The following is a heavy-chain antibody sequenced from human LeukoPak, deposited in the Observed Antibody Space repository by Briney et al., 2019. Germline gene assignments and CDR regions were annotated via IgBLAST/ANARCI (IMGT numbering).Heavy chain of an antibody. D-gene: IGHD2-2*01. CDR1: GFIFSNYG. CDR2: IRYDGSNK. CDR3: AKIGYCSSASCLGDTFEI. Sequence: GGSLRLSCAGSGFIFSNYGMHWVRQAPGKGLEWVAFIRYDGSNKYYVDSVKGRFIISRDNSKNTLYLQMNSLRPDDTAVYYCAKIGYCSSASCLGDTFEIWGRGTMVTVSS. V-gene: IGHV3-30*02. J-gene: IGHJ3*02.